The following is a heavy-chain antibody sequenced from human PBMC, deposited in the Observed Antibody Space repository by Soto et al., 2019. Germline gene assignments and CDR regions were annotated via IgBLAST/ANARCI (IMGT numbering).Heavy chain of an antibody. D-gene: IGHD3-9*01. CDR2: ISYDGSNK. CDR1: GFTFSSYG. CDR3: AKNLGGYDILTGYYYSAFDI. Sequence: ESGGGVVQPGRSLRLSCAASGFTFSSYGMHWVRQAPGKGLEWVAVISYDGSNKYYADSVKGRFTISRDNSKNTLYLQMNSLRAEDTAVYYCAKNLGGYDILTGYYYSAFDIWGQGTMVTVSS. V-gene: IGHV3-30*18. J-gene: IGHJ3*02.